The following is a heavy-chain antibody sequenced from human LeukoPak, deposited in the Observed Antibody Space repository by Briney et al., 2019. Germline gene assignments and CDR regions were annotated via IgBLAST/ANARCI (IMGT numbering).Heavy chain of an antibody. CDR3: AREGLQASVYFDH. V-gene: IGHV4-59*01. D-gene: IGHD1-14*01. J-gene: IGHJ4*02. CDR1: GGSIISYD. CDR2: INYSGST. Sequence: PSETLSLTCAVSGGSIISYDWSWIRQPPGKGLEWIGYINYSGSTNYNPSLKSRVTMSVDTSNNQFSLKLSSVTAADTAMYYCAREGLQASVYFDHWGQRSLVTVSS.